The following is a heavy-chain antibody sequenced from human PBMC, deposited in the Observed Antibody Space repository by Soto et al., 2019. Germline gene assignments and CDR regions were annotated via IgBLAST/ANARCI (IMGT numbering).Heavy chain of an antibody. CDR3: ARAGYGGNSGDY. CDR2: IHHSGST. V-gene: IGHV4-4*02. J-gene: IGHJ4*02. D-gene: IGHD2-21*02. Sequence: QVQLQESGPGLVTPSGTLSLTCTVSGGSISGTNWWSWVRQPPGKGLEWIGEIHHSGSTNYNPSLKSRVTISVDKSKNQFSVKLSSVTAADTAVYYRARAGYGGNSGDYWGQGTLVTVSS. CDR1: GGSISGTNW.